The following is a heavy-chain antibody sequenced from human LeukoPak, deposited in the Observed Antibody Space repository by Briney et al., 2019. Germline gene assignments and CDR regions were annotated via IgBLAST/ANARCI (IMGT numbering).Heavy chain of an antibody. CDR2: IYSGGST. CDR1: GFTVSSNY. V-gene: IGHV3-66*01. D-gene: IGHD5-24*01. J-gene: IGHJ6*02. Sequence: GGSLSLSCAASGFTVSSNYMSWVRQAPGKGLEWVSVIYSGGSTYYADSVKGRFTISRDNSKNTLYLQMNSLRAEDTAVYYCARDRDGYNLGYYYYYGMDVWGQGTTVTVSS. CDR3: ARDRDGYNLGYYYYYGMDV.